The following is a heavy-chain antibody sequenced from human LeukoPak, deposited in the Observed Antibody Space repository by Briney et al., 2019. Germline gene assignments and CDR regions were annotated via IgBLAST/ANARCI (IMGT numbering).Heavy chain of an antibody. V-gene: IGHV3-23*01. CDR3: ALIVATMGNFDY. CDR2: ISSSGGST. J-gene: IGHJ4*02. D-gene: IGHD5-12*01. CDR1: GFTFSSYA. Sequence: GGSLRLSCAASGFTFSSYAMSWVRQAPGKGLEWVSAISSSGGSTYYADSVKGRFTISRDDSKNTLYLQMNSLRAEDTAVYYCALIVATMGNFDYWGQGTLVTVSS.